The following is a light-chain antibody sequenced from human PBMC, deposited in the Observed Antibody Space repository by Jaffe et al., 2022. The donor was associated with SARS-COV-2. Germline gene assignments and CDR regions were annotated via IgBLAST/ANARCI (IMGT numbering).Light chain of an antibody. CDR1: SSDVGNYNR. J-gene: IGLJ3*02. Sequence: QSALTQPPSVSGSPGQSVTISCTGTSSDVGNYNRVSWYQQPPGTAPKLMIYEVSNRPSGVPDRFSGSKSGNTASLTISGLQAEDEADYYCSLYTNSNTWVFGGGTKLTVL. V-gene: IGLV2-18*01. CDR3: SLYTNSNTWV. CDR2: EVS.